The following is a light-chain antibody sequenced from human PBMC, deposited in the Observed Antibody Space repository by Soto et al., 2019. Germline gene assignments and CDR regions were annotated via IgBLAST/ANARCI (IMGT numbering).Light chain of an antibody. V-gene: IGKV1D-12*01. CDR2: AAS. CDR1: QGISSW. Sequence: DIQMTQSPSSVSASVGDRVIITCRASQGISSWLVWYQQKLGEAPKLLIFAASRLQSGVPSRFSGSGSGTDFTLTINSLQPEDFGTYFCQQADSFPLTFGGGTKVEIK. CDR3: QQADSFPLT. J-gene: IGKJ4*01.